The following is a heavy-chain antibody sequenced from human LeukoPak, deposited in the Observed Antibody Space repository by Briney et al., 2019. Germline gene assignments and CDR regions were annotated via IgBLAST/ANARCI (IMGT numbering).Heavy chain of an antibody. J-gene: IGHJ5*02. CDR1: GFTFRSYS. V-gene: IGHV3-30*04. D-gene: IGHD4-17*01. CDR3: ARSTVTTANLFDP. CDR2: ISYDGSKK. Sequence: PGGSLRLSRAASGFTFRSYSMHWVRQAPGKGLEWVAVISYDGSKKFYAESVRGRFTISRDNSNNTLYLQMNSLRRGDSAVYHCARSTVTTANLFDPWGQGTLVTVSS.